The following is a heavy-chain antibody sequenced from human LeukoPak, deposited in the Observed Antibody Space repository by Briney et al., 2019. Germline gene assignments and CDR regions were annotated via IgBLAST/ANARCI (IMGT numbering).Heavy chain of an antibody. CDR2: IKQQGSEI. CDR3: SKGGKKEWVGSLDY. CDR1: GFTFSNYW. Sequence: PGGSLRLSCAASGFTFSNYWMSWVRQAPGKGLEWVANIKQQGSEIYYVDSVKGRFTISRDNAKNSLYLQMNSLRAEDTAVYYCSKGGKKEWVGSLDYWGQGTLVTVSS. V-gene: IGHV3-7*01. J-gene: IGHJ4*02. D-gene: IGHD3-3*01.